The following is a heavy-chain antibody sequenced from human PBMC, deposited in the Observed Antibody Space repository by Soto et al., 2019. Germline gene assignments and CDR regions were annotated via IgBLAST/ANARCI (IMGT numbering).Heavy chain of an antibody. D-gene: IGHD2-2*02. CDR1: GYTFTDSH. V-gene: IGHV1-2*02. Sequence: QVQLVQSGTELRKPGASVKVSCKASGYTFTDSHIHWVRQASGQGLEWLGWINPKSGDTYYPQKFQGRITMTRETSLSTAYMDLTNLASDATAVYYCERDPPRYITSPPEGAGLWGQGTLVTVSS. J-gene: IGHJ4*02. CDR3: ERDPPRYITSPPEGAGL. CDR2: INPKSGDT.